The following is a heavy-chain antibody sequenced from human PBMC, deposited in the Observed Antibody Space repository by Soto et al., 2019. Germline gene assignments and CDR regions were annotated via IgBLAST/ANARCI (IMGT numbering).Heavy chain of an antibody. CDR2: INTYNGNT. CDR1: GYTFTSYS. V-gene: IGHV1-18*03. J-gene: IGHJ4*01. D-gene: IGHD1-26*01. CDR3: AIVSSSGSSGY. Sequence: ASVKVSCKASGYTFTSYSITWVRQAPGQGLEWMGWINTYNGNTDYPQNLQGRVTMTTDTSTSTAYMELRSLRFEDMAVYYCAIVSSSGSSGYWG.